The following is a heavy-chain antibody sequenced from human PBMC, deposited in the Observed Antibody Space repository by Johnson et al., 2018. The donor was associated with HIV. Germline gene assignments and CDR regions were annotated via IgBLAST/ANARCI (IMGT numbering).Heavy chain of an antibody. Sequence: QVQLVESGGGVVQPGRSLRLSCAASGFTFSSYAMHWVRQAPGKGLEWVAVISYDGSNKYYADSVKGRFTISRENAKNSLYLQMNSLGADDTAVYFCARDRFGDSDAFDIWGQGTMVTVSS. J-gene: IGHJ3*02. CDR2: ISYDGSNK. D-gene: IGHD4-17*01. CDR3: ARDRFGDSDAFDI. CDR1: GFTFSSYA. V-gene: IGHV3-30-3*01.